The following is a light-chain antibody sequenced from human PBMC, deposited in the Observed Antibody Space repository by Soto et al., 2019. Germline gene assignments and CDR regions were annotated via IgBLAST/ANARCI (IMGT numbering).Light chain of an antibody. Sequence: SVLTQPASVSGSPGQSITISCTGSGRDIGAYDYVSWYQRHPGKAPKLLIYGVKNRPSGVSYRFSASKSAFTASLTISGLQAEDEAHYYCSSYTTSYFYVFGPGTKVTVL. V-gene: IGLV2-14*01. CDR1: GRDIGAYDY. CDR3: SSYTTSYFYV. J-gene: IGLJ1*01. CDR2: GVK.